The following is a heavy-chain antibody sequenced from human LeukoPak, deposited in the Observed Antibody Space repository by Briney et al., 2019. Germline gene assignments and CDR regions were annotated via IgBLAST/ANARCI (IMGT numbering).Heavy chain of an antibody. CDR1: GFTFSSHG. J-gene: IGHJ6*04. D-gene: IGHD3-10*01. V-gene: IGHV3-33*01. CDR2: IWYDGSNK. Sequence: GRSLRLSCAASGFTFSSHGMHWVRQAPGKGLEWVAVIWYDGSNKYYANSVKGRFTISRDNSKNTLYLQMNSLRAEDTAVYYCARGPPRAGYYYYGMDVWGKGTTVTVSS. CDR3: ARGPPRAGYYYYGMDV.